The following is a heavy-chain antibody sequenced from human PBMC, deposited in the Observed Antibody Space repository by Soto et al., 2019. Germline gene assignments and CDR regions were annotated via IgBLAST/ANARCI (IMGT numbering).Heavy chain of an antibody. Sequence: QVQLVQSGAEVKKPGASVKVSCKASGYTFTNYYMHWVRQAPGQGLEWMGIINPSGGTTSCAQKFQGRVTMTRDTATRTVYMERSSLRSEDTAVYYCARRYCVDTNCYSNTYDLWGQGTLVTVSS. D-gene: IGHD2-2*02. V-gene: IGHV1-46*01. CDR2: INPSGGTT. CDR3: ARRYCVDTNCYSNTYDL. CDR1: GYTFTNYY. J-gene: IGHJ5*02.